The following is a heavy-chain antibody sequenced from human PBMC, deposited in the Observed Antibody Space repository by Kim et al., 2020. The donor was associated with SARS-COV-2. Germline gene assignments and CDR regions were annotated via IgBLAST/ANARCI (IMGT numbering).Heavy chain of an antibody. CDR2: INPVNGNT. D-gene: IGHD1-7*01. Sequence: ASVKVSCKTSGYTFTSLGITWVRQAPGQGLEWMGWINPVNGNTKYAQNLQDRVTMTTDTSTRTAYMELRSLKSDDTAMYYCTRGTTAPEYWGQGTLVTVSS. CDR3: TRGTTAPEY. V-gene: IGHV1-18*04. J-gene: IGHJ4*02. CDR1: GYTFTSLG.